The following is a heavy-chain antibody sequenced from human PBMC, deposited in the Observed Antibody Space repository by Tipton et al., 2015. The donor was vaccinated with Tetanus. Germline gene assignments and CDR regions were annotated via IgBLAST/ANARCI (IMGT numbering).Heavy chain of an antibody. J-gene: IGHJ4*01. Sequence: TLSLTCTVSGGSLSSSHWAWIRQPPGKGLEWLGKITYSRATNYNSSLKSRVTISIDRSKNQFYLKLTSVTAADTAVYYCATVGRVTASVKYWGQGTLVTVSS. V-gene: IGHV4-59*12. CDR3: ATVGRVTASVKY. CDR2: ITYSRAT. CDR1: GGSLSSSH. D-gene: IGHD2-21*02.